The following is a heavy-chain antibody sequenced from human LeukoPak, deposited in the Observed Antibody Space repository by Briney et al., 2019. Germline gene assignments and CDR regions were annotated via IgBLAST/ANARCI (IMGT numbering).Heavy chain of an antibody. J-gene: IGHJ5*02. CDR3: ARDHIDYSKMMNWFDP. Sequence: SETLSLTCTVSGGSMSPYYWSWVRQPPGKGLEWIGYIYSSGTTNYNPSLKSRVSMSADTSKNQFSLKLSSVTTADTAVYYCARDHIDYSKMMNWFDPWGQGTLVTVSS. V-gene: IGHV4-59*12. D-gene: IGHD4-11*01. CDR2: IYSSGTT. CDR1: GGSMSPYY.